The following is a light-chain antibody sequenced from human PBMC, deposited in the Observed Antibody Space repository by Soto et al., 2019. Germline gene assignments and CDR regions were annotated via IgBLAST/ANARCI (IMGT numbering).Light chain of an antibody. V-gene: IGKV3-15*01. J-gene: IGKJ4*01. CDR2: GAS. CDR1: QSVSSN. Sequence: EIVMTQSPATLSVSPGDRATLSCRASQSVSSNLAWYQQKPGQAPSLLIYGASTRATGIPARFSGSGSGTEFTLTISSLQSEDFAVYYCQQYNNWPPLTFGGGTKVEIK. CDR3: QQYNNWPPLT.